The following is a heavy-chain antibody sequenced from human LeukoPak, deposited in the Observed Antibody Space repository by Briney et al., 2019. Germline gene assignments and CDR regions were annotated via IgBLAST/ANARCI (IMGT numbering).Heavy chain of an antibody. CDR3: AKGSDRYGDYEYFDY. CDR2: TSPSGGTI. Sequence: GGSLRLSCAASGFTFSDYYMSWIRQAPETGLEWLSYTSPSGGTIYYTDSVKGRFTMSRDNAQNALYLEMNSLRAEDTAIYYCAKGSDRYGDYEYFDYWGQGTLVTVSS. D-gene: IGHD4-17*01. J-gene: IGHJ4*02. V-gene: IGHV3-11*01. CDR1: GFTFSDYY.